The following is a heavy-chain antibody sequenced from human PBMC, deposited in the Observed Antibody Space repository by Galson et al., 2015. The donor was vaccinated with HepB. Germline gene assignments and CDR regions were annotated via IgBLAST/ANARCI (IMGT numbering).Heavy chain of an antibody. V-gene: IGHV4-34*01. CDR3: ARSYNYYFYGMDV. Sequence: SETLSLTCAVYGESFSGFYWSWIRQPPGKGLEWIGEINHGGTTNYNPSLKSRVTISVNTSKNQFSLKLTSVTAADTAVYYCARSYNYYFYGMDVWGQGTTVTVSS. D-gene: IGHD1-26*01. CDR1: GESFSGFY. CDR2: INHGGTT. J-gene: IGHJ6*02.